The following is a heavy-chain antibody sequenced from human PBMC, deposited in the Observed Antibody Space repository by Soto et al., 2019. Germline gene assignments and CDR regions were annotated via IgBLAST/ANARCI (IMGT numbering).Heavy chain of an antibody. Sequence: EVLLVESGGGLVKPGGSLRLSCAASGFNFGGSSMNWVRQSPRKGLEWVSSISDSGGFIKYADSVKGRFTISRDNAKNSRFLQMDSLRADDTAVYYCATSTSWYYFPWGQGTLVPVSS. CDR1: GFNFGGSS. CDR2: ISDSGGFI. CDR3: ATSTSWYYFP. D-gene: IGHD6-13*01. J-gene: IGHJ5*02. V-gene: IGHV3-21*01.